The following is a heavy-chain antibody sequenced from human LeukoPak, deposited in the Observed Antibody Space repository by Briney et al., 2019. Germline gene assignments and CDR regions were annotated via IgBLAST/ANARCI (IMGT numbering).Heavy chain of an antibody. CDR3: AISVDY. CDR1: GYTFTSYV. J-gene: IGHJ4*02. CDR2: ISAYNGNT. Sequence: ASVKVSCKASGYTFTSYVISWVRQAPGQGLEWMGWISAYNGNTNYAQKLQGRVTITADESTSTAYMELSSLRSEDTGVYYCAISVDYWGQGTLVTVSS. V-gene: IGHV1-18*01.